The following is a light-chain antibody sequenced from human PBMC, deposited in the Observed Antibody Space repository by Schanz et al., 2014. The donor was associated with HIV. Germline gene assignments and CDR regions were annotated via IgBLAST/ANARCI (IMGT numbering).Light chain of an antibody. CDR1: QTLDRW. J-gene: IGKJ3*01. Sequence: DIQMPQSPSTLSASVGDRVTITCRASQTLDRWLAWYQQKPGQAPKRLIYKASNLVTGVPSRFSGSGYGTDFTLPISSLQPEDFATYYCQQLYSYPLFGPGTKVDIK. CDR2: KAS. V-gene: IGKV1-5*03. CDR3: QQLYSYPL.